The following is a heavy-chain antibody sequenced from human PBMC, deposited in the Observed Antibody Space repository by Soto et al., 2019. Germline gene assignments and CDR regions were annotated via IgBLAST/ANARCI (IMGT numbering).Heavy chain of an antibody. CDR2: IKEDGSEK. D-gene: IGHD3-16*01. V-gene: IGHV3-7*01. J-gene: IGHJ3*02. CDR1: GFAFSSSW. CDR3: AGSVSIGI. Sequence: GGSLRLSCAASGFAFSSSWMSWVRQAPGKGLEWVAEIKEDGSEKNYVDSVKGRFTISRDNAKNTLYLQMNSLRVEDTAFYYCAGSVSIGIWGQGTMVTVSS.